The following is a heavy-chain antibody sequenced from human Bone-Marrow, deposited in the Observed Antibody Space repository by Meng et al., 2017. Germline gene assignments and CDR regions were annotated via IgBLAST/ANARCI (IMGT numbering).Heavy chain of an antibody. CDR1: GFTFSSYG. CDR3: ARDAVVYSGSSYFDY. Sequence: GGSLRLSCAASGFTFSSYGMHWVRQAPGKGLEWVAVIWYDGSNKYYADSVRGRFTISRDNSKNTLYLQMNSLRAEDTAVYYCARDAVVYSGSSYFDYCGQGTLVADSS. D-gene: IGHD1-26*01. V-gene: IGHV3-33*01. J-gene: IGHJ4*02. CDR2: IWYDGSNK.